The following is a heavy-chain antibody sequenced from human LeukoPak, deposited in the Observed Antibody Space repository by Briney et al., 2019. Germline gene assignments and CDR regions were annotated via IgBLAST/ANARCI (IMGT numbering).Heavy chain of an antibody. Sequence: GGSLRLSCAASGFTFDDYGMSWVRQAPGKGLEWVSGINWNGGSTGYADSVKGRFTISRDNAKSSLYLQMNSLRAEDTALYYCARGTYYYDSSGYYYFDYWGQGTLVTVSS. CDR2: INWNGGST. D-gene: IGHD3-22*01. J-gene: IGHJ4*02. CDR3: ARGTYYYDSSGYYYFDY. CDR1: GFTFDDYG. V-gene: IGHV3-20*04.